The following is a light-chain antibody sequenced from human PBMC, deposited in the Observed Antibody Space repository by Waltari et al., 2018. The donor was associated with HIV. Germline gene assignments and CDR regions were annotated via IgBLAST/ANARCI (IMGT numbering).Light chain of an antibody. CDR3: SSYSSSITLYVV. CDR2: EVS. J-gene: IGLJ2*01. CDR1: SSDVGGYNY. Sequence: QSALTQPASVSGSPGQSITISCTGTSSDVGGYNYVSWYQHHPGKAPKLMISEVSNRPSGVSNRFSGSKSGKTASLTISGLQAEDEADYYCSSYSSSITLYVVFGGGTKLTAL. V-gene: IGLV2-14*01.